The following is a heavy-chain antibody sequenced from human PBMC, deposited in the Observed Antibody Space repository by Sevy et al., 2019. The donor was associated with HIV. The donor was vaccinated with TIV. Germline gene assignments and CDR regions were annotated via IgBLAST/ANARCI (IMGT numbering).Heavy chain of an antibody. D-gene: IGHD5-18*01. CDR2: LTQDRSEK. CDR1: GFSFSVYW. CDR3: VREGVGGYIYSLDC. J-gene: IGHJ4*02. Sequence: GGSLRLSCAASGFSFSVYWMSWVRQAPGKGLEWVATLTQDRSEKYYVDSVKGRFTISRDNAKNSLYLQMNSLRAEDTAVYYCVREGVGGYIYSLDCWGQGTLVTVSS. V-gene: IGHV3-7*01.